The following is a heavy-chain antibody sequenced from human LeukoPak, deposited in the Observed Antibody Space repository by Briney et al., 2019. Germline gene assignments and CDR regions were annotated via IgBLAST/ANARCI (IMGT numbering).Heavy chain of an antibody. CDR1: GFTFSNYA. Sequence: GGSLRLSCAAFGFTFSNYAMNWVRQAPGKGLEWVSAISGSGDSTYYADSVKGRFTISRDNSKNTVYLQMNSLRAEDTAVYYCAKDPKYSGSPYYFDYWGQGTLVTVSS. D-gene: IGHD1-26*01. J-gene: IGHJ4*02. CDR2: ISGSGDST. CDR3: AKDPKYSGSPYYFDY. V-gene: IGHV3-23*01.